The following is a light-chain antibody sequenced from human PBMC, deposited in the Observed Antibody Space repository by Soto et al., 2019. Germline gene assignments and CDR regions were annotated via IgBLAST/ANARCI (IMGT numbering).Light chain of an antibody. CDR1: QSVSSN. V-gene: IGKV3-20*01. CDR3: QLYGSSPRWT. J-gene: IGKJ1*01. CDR2: AAS. Sequence: THSLATLSVTTRERATLSCRASQSVSSNLAWYQQKPGQAPSLLIYAASSRATGIPDRFSGSGSGTDFTLTISRLEPEDFAVYYCQLYGSSPRWTSAQGTK.